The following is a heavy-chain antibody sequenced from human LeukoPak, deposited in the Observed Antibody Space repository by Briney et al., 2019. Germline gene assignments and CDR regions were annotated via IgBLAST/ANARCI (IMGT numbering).Heavy chain of an antibody. V-gene: IGHV1-18*01. Sequence: ASVKVSCKASDYTFTSYGIGWVRQAPGQGLEWMGWITTYNGNTKYAQTLQGRITMTTDTSTSTSYMELRSLRSDDTAVYYCARGPYYYGSGSLPHYFDYWGQGTLVTVSS. CDR1: DYTFTSYG. CDR3: ARGPYYYGSGSLPHYFDY. CDR2: ITTYNGNT. D-gene: IGHD3-10*01. J-gene: IGHJ4*02.